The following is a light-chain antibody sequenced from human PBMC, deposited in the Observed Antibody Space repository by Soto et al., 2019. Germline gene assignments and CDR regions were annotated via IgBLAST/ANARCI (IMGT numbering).Light chain of an antibody. Sequence: QSALTQPSSVSGSPGQSIAISCTGTSSDVGGHNYVSWYQQHPGKAPKLMIYEVSNRPSGVSNRFSGSKSGNTASLTISGLQAEDEADYYCSSYTRSGVFGTGTKVTVL. CDR3: SSYTRSGV. J-gene: IGLJ1*01. CDR2: EVS. V-gene: IGLV2-14*01. CDR1: SSDVGGHNY.